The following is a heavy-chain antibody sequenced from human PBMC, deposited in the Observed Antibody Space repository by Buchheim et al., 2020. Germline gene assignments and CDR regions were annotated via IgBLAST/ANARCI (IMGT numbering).Heavy chain of an antibody. Sequence: QVQLQESGPGLVKPSQTLSLTCTVSGGSISSGDYYWSWIRQPPGKGLEWIGYIYYSGSTYYNPSLKSRVTISVDKSKNPFALKLSSVTAADTAVYYCARVGYYDSSGSPFDYYGMDVWGQGTT. V-gene: IGHV4-30-4*01. CDR1: GGSISSGDYY. CDR3: ARVGYYDSSGSPFDYYGMDV. J-gene: IGHJ6*02. D-gene: IGHD3-22*01. CDR2: IYYSGST.